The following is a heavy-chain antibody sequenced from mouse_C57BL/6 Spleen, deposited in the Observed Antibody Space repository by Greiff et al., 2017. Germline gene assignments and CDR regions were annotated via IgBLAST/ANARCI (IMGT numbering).Heavy chain of an antibody. CDR3: ARRGTGAGDY. CDR2: ISSGGSYT. V-gene: IGHV5-6*01. CDR1: GFTFSSYG. J-gene: IGHJ2*01. Sequence: EVQLVESGGDLVKPGGSLKLSCAASGFTFSSYGMSWVRQTPDKRLEWVATISSGGSYTYYPDSVKGRFTISRDNAKNTLDLQMSSLKSEDTAMYYCARRGTGAGDYWGQGTTLTVSS. D-gene: IGHD4-1*01.